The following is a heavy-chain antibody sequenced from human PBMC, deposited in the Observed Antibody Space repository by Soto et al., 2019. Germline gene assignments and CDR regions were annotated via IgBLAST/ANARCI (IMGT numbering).Heavy chain of an antibody. CDR3: AKRGAYNSGWVGDIDY. V-gene: IGHV3-23*01. CDR2: ITNSGRST. J-gene: IGHJ4*02. CDR1: GFTFSNYA. Sequence: GGSLRLSCAASGFTFSNYAMSWVRQAPGKGLEWVSSITNSGRSTYYADSVKGRFTISRDNSKNTLYLQMNSLRADDTAVYYCAKRGAYNSGWVGDIDYWGQGTLVTVSS. D-gene: IGHD6-19*01.